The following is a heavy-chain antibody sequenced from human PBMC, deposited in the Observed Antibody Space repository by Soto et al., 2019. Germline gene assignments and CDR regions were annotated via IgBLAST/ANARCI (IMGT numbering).Heavy chain of an antibody. CDR3: ARDQTPGAAET. CDR2: IYYSGST. V-gene: IGHV4-61*08. Sequence: PSETLSLTCTVSGGSISSGDYYWSWIRQPPGKGLEWIGYIYYSGSTNYNPSLKSRVTISVDTSKNQFSLKLSSVTAADTAVYYCARDQTPGAAETWGQGTLVTVSS. J-gene: IGHJ5*02. CDR1: GGSISSGDYY. D-gene: IGHD6-13*01.